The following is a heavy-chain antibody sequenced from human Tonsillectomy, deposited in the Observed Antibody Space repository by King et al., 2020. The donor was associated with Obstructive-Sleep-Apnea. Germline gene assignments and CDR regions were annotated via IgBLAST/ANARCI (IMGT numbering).Heavy chain of an antibody. D-gene: IGHD4/OR15-4a*01. CDR1: GGSFSGYY. V-gene: IGHV4-34*01. CDR2: INHSGTT. J-gene: IGHJ1*01. Sequence: VQLQQWGAGLLKPSETLSLTCAVYGGSFSGYYWSWIRQPPGKGLEWIGEINHSGTTNYNPSLKSRVTISVDTSKNQFSLKLSSVTAADTAVYYCARGSGIYPDGAYFQHWAQDTLVTVSS. CDR3: ARGSGIYPDGAYFQH.